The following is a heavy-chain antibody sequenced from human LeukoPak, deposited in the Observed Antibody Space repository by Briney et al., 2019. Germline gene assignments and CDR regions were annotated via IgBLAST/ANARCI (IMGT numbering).Heavy chain of an antibody. CDR1: GFTLSTYA. CDR3: AKSPYRFDALDI. Sequence: ETGGSLRLSCAASGFTLSTYAMTWVRQAPGEGLEWVSVISGSGVSTYYADSVKGRFTISRDNSKNTLYLQMNSLRVEDTAVYYCAKSPYRFDALDIWGQGTMVTVSS. D-gene: IGHD3-16*02. J-gene: IGHJ3*02. V-gene: IGHV3-23*01. CDR2: ISGSGVST.